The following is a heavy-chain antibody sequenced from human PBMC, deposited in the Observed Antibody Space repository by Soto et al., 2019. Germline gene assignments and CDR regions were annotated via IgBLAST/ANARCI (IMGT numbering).Heavy chain of an antibody. V-gene: IGHV3-30*03. CDR2: ISNDGSKK. CDR3: ASSSPDSSGYCGGTIDY. D-gene: IGHD3-22*01. J-gene: IGHJ4*02. CDR1: GFTFSTYG. Sequence: QVQLVESGGGVVQPGRSLRLSCSASGFTFSTYGMHWVRQAPGKGLEWVAVISNDGSKKYHGDSVKGRFTISRDNSTNTLYMDMSGLRAEDTAVYSCASSSPDSSGYCGGTIDYWGQGTLVTVSS.